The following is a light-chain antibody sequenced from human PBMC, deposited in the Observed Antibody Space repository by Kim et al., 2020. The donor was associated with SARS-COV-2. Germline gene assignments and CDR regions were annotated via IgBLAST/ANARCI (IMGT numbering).Light chain of an antibody. V-gene: IGKV1-39*01. CDR1: QSITAY. Sequence: SASVGDRVTSTCRASQSITAYLNWYQHNQGTAPRLLISAASNLQSGVPSRFSGRRSGTDFTLTISSLQPEDFATYYCQQSYSIPYTFGQGTKLEI. J-gene: IGKJ2*01. CDR2: AAS. CDR3: QQSYSIPYT.